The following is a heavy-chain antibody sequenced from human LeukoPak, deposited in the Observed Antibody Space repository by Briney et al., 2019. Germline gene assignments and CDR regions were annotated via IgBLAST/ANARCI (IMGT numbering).Heavy chain of an antibody. D-gene: IGHD2-2*02. J-gene: IGHJ4*02. CDR3: ARDLTEYCSSTSCYTLDY. Sequence: GASVKVSCKASGYTFTSYGISWVRQAPGQRLEWMGWINAGNGNTKYSQKFQGRVTITRDTSASTAYMELSSLRSEDTAVYYCARDLTEYCSSTSCYTLDYWGQGTLVTVSS. V-gene: IGHV1-3*01. CDR1: GYTFTSYG. CDR2: INAGNGNT.